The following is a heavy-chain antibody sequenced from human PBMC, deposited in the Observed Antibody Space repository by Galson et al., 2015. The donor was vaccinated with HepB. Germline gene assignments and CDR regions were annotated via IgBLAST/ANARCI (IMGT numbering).Heavy chain of an antibody. Sequence: SETLSLTCAVYGGSFSNYYWTWIRQPPGKGLEWIGEINHSGSTKFNPSLRSRVTISVDTSKNQFSLKVTSLTAADTAVYYCARGHRGYTFGHWFDPWGQGTLVTVSS. CDR3: ARGHRGYTFGHWFDP. D-gene: IGHD5-18*01. CDR1: GGSFSNYY. J-gene: IGHJ5*02. V-gene: IGHV4-34*01. CDR2: INHSGST.